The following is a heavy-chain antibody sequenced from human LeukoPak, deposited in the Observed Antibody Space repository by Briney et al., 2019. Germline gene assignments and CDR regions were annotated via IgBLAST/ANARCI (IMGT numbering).Heavy chain of an antibody. J-gene: IGHJ4*02. Sequence: GRSLRLSCAASGFTFSSYSMNWVRQAPGKGLEWVSSISSSSSYIYYADSVKGRFTISRDNSKNTLYLQMNSLRAEDTAVYYCAKHRPLRDWGQGTLVTVSS. V-gene: IGHV3-21*04. D-gene: IGHD5/OR15-5a*01. CDR3: AKHRPLRD. CDR2: ISSSSSYI. CDR1: GFTFSSYS.